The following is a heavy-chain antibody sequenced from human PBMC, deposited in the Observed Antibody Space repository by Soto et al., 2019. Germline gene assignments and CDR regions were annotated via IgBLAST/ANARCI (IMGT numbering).Heavy chain of an antibody. CDR2: IDFDSSPI. Sequence: EVQLVESGGGMVQPGGSLRLSCAGSGFTFSDYAMTWVRQAPGKGLEWLSYIDFDSSPIRYADSVMGRFTVSRDNAKDSLYLQMNSLRPEDTAIYYCARGLSSSWFFLWGPGTLVTVSS. CDR1: GFTFSDYA. D-gene: IGHD6-13*01. V-gene: IGHV3-48*01. J-gene: IGHJ5*02. CDR3: ARGLSSSWFFL.